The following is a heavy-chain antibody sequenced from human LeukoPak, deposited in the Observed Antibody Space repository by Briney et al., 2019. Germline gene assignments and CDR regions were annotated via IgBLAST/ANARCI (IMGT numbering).Heavy chain of an antibody. CDR2: ISWNSGNI. CDR1: GFTLDDYA. D-gene: IGHD1-1*01. CDR3: AKDNSGFNWNDLLPDAFDV. J-gene: IGHJ3*01. Sequence: GWSLALSCAASGFTLDDYALHWVRQAPGKGLEWVSGISWNSGNIDYADSVKGRFTISRDNAKNSLYLQMNSLRTEDTAFYYCAKDNSGFNWNDLLPDAFDVWGHGTMVTVSS. V-gene: IGHV3-9*01.